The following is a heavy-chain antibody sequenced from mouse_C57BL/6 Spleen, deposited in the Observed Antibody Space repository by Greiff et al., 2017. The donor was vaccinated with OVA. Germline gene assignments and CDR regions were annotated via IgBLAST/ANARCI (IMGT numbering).Heavy chain of an antibody. CDR2: INYDGSST. Sequence: EVQLVESEGGLVQPGSSMKLSCTASGFTFSDYYMAWVRQVPEKGLEWVANINYDGSSTYYLDSLKSRFIISRDNAKNILYLQMSSLKSEDTATYYCARDRGIGFDYWGQGTTLTVSS. J-gene: IGHJ2*01. CDR3: ARDRGIGFDY. CDR1: GFTFSDYY. D-gene: IGHD2-14*01. V-gene: IGHV5-16*01.